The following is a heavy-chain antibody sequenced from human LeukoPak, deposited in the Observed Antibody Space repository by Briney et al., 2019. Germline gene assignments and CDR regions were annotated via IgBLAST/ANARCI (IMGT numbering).Heavy chain of an antibody. CDR3: AKDARYCTSSSCYLYYFDY. D-gene: IGHD2-2*01. CDR1: GFTFSSYA. V-gene: IGHV3-23*01. Sequence: GGSLRLSCAASGFTFSSYAVSWVRQAPGKGLAWVSAISDSGDRTQYADSVRGRFTISRDNSKNTLYLQMNSLRAEDTAVYYCAKDARYCTSSSCYLYYFDYWGQGTLVTVSS. CDR2: ISDSGDRT. J-gene: IGHJ4*02.